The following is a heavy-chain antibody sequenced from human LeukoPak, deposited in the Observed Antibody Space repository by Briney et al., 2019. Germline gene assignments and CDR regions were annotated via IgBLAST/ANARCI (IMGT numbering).Heavy chain of an antibody. D-gene: IGHD2-2*01. J-gene: IGHJ6*03. Sequence: GGSLRLSCAASGFTVSSNYMSWVRQAPGKGLEWVSVIYSGGSTYYADSVKGRFTISRDNSKNTLYLQMNSLRAEDTAVYYCARGTSALFLYYMDVWGKGTTVTISS. CDR2: IYSGGST. CDR3: ARGTSALFLYYMDV. V-gene: IGHV3-53*01. CDR1: GFTVSSNY.